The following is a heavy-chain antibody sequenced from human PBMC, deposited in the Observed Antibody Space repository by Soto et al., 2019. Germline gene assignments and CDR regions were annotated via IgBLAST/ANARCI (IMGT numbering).Heavy chain of an antibody. CDR3: ARVGDTAMVETYDY. CDR1: GYTFTSYD. J-gene: IGHJ4*02. V-gene: IGHV1-8*01. CDR2: MNPNSGNT. D-gene: IGHD5-18*01. Sequence: QVQLVQSGAEVKKPGASVKVSCKASGYTFTSYDINWVRQATGQGLEWMGWMNPNSGNTGYAQKFKGRVTMTRNTSISTAYMELSSLRSEDTAVYYCARVGDTAMVETYDYWGQGTLVTVSS.